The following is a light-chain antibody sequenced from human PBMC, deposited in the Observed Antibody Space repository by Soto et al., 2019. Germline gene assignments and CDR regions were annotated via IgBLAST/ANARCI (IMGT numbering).Light chain of an antibody. CDR2: DVS. J-gene: IGLJ1*01. Sequence: QSALTQPASVSGSPGQSITISCTGTSSDVGGYNYVSWYQQHPGKAPKLMIYDVSNRPSGVSNRFPGSKSGNTASLTISGLQAEDEADYYCSSYTSSSNYVFGTGTKVTVL. CDR3: SSYTSSSNYV. CDR1: SSDVGGYNY. V-gene: IGLV2-14*01.